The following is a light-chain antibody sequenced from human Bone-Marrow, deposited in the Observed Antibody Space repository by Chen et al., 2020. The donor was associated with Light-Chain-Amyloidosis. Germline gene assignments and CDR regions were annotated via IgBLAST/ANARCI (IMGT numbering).Light chain of an antibody. CDR2: DVS. CDR1: RNDVGAYNY. J-gene: IGLJ2*01. V-gene: IGLV2-14*01. CDR3: RAYISSSTLVV. Sequence: QSALTQPASVSGSPGQSITISCTGTRNDVGAYNYVSWYQQPPGKAPKRMIYDVSNRPSGVPYRCSGAKSGNTASLTISGLQAEDEADYHSRAYISSSTLVVFGGGTKLTVL.